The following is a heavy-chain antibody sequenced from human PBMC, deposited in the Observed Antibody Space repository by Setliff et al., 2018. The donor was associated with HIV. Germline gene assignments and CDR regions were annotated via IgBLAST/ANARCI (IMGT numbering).Heavy chain of an antibody. Sequence: GGSLRLSCAASGFTVSSSYMSWVRQAPGKGLEWASLIYSGGSTYYADSVKGRFTISRDNSKNTLYLQMNSLRAEDTAVYYCASLTITMIDRWFHHWGQGTLVTVSS. J-gene: IGHJ1*01. D-gene: IGHD3-22*01. CDR3: ASLTITMIDRWFHH. CDR1: GFTVSSSY. CDR2: IYSGGST. V-gene: IGHV3-53*01.